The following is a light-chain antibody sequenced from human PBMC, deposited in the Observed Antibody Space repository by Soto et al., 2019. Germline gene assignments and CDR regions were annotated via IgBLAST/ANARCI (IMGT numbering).Light chain of an antibody. CDR3: ISYTVSRSYV. Sequence: QSALTQPASVSGSPGQSITISCSGTSSDIGTYDHVAWFQQFPGKTPKLVIYSVRDRPAGVSYRFSGSKSGNRAFLTISWLQADDEADYYCISYTVSRSYVFGTGTKVTVL. J-gene: IGLJ1*01. CDR2: SVR. V-gene: IGLV2-14*01. CDR1: SSDIGTYDH.